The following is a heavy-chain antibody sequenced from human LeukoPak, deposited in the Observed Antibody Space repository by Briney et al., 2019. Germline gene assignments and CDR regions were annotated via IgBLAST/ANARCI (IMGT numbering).Heavy chain of an antibody. D-gene: IGHD2-15*01. CDR2: INPNSGGT. V-gene: IGHV1-2*02. CDR3: ARDDRYCSGGSCYSEYAFDI. J-gene: IGHJ3*02. CDR1: GYTFTGYY. Sequence: ASVKVSCKASGYTFTGYYMHWVRQAPGQGLEWMGWINPNSGGTNYAQKFQGRVTMTRDTSISTAYMELSRLRSDDTAVYYCARDDRYCSGGSCYSEYAFDIWGQGTMVTVSS.